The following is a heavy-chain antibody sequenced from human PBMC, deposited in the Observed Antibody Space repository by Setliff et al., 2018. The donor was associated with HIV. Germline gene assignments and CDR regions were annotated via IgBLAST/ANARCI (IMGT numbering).Heavy chain of an antibody. V-gene: IGHV3-20*04. CDR3: AKDVCSGAYCYAYYYYGMDV. CDR2: INWNGGST. J-gene: IGHJ6*02. CDR1: GFTFDDYG. D-gene: IGHD2-15*01. Sequence: AGGSLRLSCAASGFTFDDYGMSWVRQAPGKGLEWVSGINWNGGSTGYAESVKGRFTISRDNSKSTLYLQMNSLRVEDTAVYYCAKDVCSGAYCYAYYYYGMDVWGQGTMVTVS.